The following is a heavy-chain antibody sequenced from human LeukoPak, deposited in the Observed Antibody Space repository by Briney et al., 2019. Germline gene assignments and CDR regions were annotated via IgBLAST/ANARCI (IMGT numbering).Heavy chain of an antibody. J-gene: IGHJ4*02. CDR2: ISSSGSII. CDR1: GFTFSDYY. V-gene: IGHV3-11*01. Sequence: GGSLRLSCAASGFTFSDYYMSWIRQAPGKGLEGVSYISSSGSIIYYADSVKGRFTISRDNSKNTLYLQMNSLRAEDTAVYYCAKGHPWVRGVIISLSDYWGQATLVTVSS. D-gene: IGHD3-10*01. CDR3: AKGHPWVRGVIISLSDY.